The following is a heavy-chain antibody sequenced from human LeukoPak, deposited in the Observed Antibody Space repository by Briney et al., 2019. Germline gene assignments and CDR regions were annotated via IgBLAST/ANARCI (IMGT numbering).Heavy chain of an antibody. CDR1: GGSISSYY. V-gene: IGHV4-59*01. CDR3: ARHLYYYGSGSYRNYYYYGMDV. Sequence: SETLSLTCTVSGGSISSYYWSWIRQPPGKGLEGIGYIYYSGSTNYNPSLKSRVTISVDTSKNQFSLKLSSVTAADTAVYYCARHLYYYGSGSYRNYYYYGMDVWGKGTTVTVSS. D-gene: IGHD3-10*01. J-gene: IGHJ6*04. CDR2: IYYSGST.